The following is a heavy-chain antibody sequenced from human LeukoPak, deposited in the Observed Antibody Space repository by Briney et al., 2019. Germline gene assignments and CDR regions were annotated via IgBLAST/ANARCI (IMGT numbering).Heavy chain of an antibody. D-gene: IGHD1-20*01. J-gene: IGHJ3*02. V-gene: IGHV1-69*01. CDR1: GGTFSSYA. CDR2: IIPIFGTA. CDR3: ARYNWNDGAFDI. Sequence: SVKVSCKASGGTFSSYAISWVRQAPGQGLEWMGGIIPIFGTANYAQKFQGRVTFTADESTSTAYMELSSLRSEDTAVYYCARYNWNDGAFDIWGQGTMVTVSS.